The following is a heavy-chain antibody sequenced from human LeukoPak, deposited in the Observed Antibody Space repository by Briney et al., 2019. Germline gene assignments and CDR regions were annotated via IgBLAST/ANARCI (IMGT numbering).Heavy chain of an antibody. J-gene: IGHJ3*02. CDR2: IIPILGIA. Sequence: SVKVSCKASGGTFSSYAISWVRQAPGQGLEWMGRIIPILGIANYAQKFQGRVTITADKSTSTAYMELSSLRSEDTAVYYCVRAPHDYGDYVGAFDIWGQGTMVTVSS. V-gene: IGHV1-69*04. CDR1: GGTFSSYA. D-gene: IGHD4-17*01. CDR3: VRAPHDYGDYVGAFDI.